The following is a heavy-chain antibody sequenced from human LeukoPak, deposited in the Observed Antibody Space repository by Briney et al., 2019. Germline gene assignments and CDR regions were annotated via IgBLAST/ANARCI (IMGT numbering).Heavy chain of an antibody. Sequence: GGSLRPSCAASGFTFTNYAMSWVRQAPGKGLEWVSSISGSGGSTYYADSVKGRFTISRDNSKNTLYLQMNSLRAEDTAVYYCARDTYYYNSSAFYHYYYGMDVWGQGTTVTVSS. CDR3: ARDTYYYNSSAFYHYYYGMDV. CDR1: GFTFTNYA. V-gene: IGHV3-23*01. J-gene: IGHJ6*02. CDR2: ISGSGGST. D-gene: IGHD3-22*01.